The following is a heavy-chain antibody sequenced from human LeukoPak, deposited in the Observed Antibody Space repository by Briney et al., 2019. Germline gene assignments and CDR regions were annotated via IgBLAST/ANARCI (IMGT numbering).Heavy chain of an antibody. Sequence: PSETLSLTCAVYGGSFSGYYWSWIRQPPGKGLEWIGEINHSGSTNYNPSLKSRVTISVDTSKNQFSLKLSSVTAADTAVYYCARGVLRSNWFDPWGQGTLVTVSS. J-gene: IGHJ5*02. D-gene: IGHD3-3*01. CDR1: GGSFSGYY. CDR3: ARGVLRSNWFDP. V-gene: IGHV4-34*01. CDR2: INHSGST.